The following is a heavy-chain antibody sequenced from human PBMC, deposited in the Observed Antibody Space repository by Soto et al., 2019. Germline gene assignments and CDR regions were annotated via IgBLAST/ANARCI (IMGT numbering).Heavy chain of an antibody. D-gene: IGHD3-22*01. CDR1: GYIFISYW. V-gene: IGHV5-51*01. Sequence: GESLKISCKGSGYIFISYWIAWVRQMPGKGLEGMGIITPGASDTSYSPSFQGQVTLSADMSISPSYLQWRRRKASDTAMYYCVRHDSTGFYPDHWRQGTLVTVSS. CDR2: ITPGASDT. CDR3: VRHDSTGFYPDH. J-gene: IGHJ4*02.